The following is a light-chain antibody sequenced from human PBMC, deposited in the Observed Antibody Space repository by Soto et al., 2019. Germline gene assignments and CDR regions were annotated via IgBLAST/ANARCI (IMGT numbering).Light chain of an antibody. CDR2: DAS. V-gene: IGKV3-11*01. Sequence: EIVMTQSPATLSLSPGERATLSCRASQSVSSYLAWYQQKPGQAPRLLIYDASNRATGIPARFSGSGSGTDFTLTINSLGPEDFAVYYCQQRSNWPSITFGQGTRLEIK. CDR1: QSVSSY. CDR3: QQRSNWPSIT. J-gene: IGKJ5*01.